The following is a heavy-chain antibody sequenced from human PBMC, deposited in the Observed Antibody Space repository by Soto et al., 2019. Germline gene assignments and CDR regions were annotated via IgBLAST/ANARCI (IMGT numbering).Heavy chain of an antibody. V-gene: IGHV4-61*08. CDR3: ARIPVDTSMIYWLDP. J-gene: IGHJ5*02. CDR2: IYYSGNT. D-gene: IGHD5-18*01. CDR1: GGSVSSGDDY. Sequence: TSETLSHSWTVSGGSVSSGDDYWSWIRQPPGKGLEWIGYIYYSGNTNYNPSLKSRVIISVDTSKNLFSLKLTSVTAADTAVYYCARIPVDTSMIYWLDPWGQGTLVTVSS.